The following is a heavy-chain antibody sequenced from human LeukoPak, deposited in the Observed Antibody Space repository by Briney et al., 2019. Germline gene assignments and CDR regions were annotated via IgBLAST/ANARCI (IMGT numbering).Heavy chain of an antibody. CDR2: ITGSGGST. Sequence: GGSLRLSCAASGFTFSNYAMSWVRQAPGKGLEWVSAITGSGGSTYYANSVKGRFTISRDNSKNTLYLQMNSLRAEDTAIYSYAKWGDYDVFTGYYDADYWGQGTLVTVSS. V-gene: IGHV3-23*01. D-gene: IGHD3-9*01. CDR3: AKWGDYDVFTGYYDADY. J-gene: IGHJ4*02. CDR1: GFTFSNYA.